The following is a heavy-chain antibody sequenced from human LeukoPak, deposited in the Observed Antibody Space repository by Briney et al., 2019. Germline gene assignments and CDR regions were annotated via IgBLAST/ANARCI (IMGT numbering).Heavy chain of an antibody. CDR3: ARVIGYYDSSGAIDY. CDR2: FDPEDGET. V-gene: IGHV1-24*01. D-gene: IGHD3-22*01. J-gene: IGHJ4*02. Sequence: ASVKVSCKVSGYTLTELSMHWVRQAPGKGLEWMGGFDPEDGETIYAQKFQGRVTLTIDTSTSTAYMELRSLRSDDTAVYYCARVIGYYDSSGAIDYWGQGTLVTVSS. CDR1: GYTLTELS.